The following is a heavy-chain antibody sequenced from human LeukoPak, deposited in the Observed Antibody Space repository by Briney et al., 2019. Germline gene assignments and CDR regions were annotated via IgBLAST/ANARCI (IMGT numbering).Heavy chain of an antibody. CDR2: ISSSSSYI. J-gene: IGHJ3*02. CDR3: ARWLLAYCGGDCSKAFDI. D-gene: IGHD2-21*02. CDR1: GFIFSSYS. V-gene: IGHV3-21*01. Sequence: GGSLRLSCAASGFIFSSYSMNWVRQAPGKGLEWVSSISSSSSYIYYADSVKGRFTISRDNAKNSLYLQMNSLRAEDTAEYYCARWLLAYCGGDCSKAFDIWGQGTMVTVSS.